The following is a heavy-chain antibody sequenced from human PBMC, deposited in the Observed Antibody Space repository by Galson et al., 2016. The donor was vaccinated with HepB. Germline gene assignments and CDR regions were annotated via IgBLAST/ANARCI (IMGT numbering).Heavy chain of an antibody. V-gene: IGHV6-1*01. CDR3: ARVRCSSFRCQNWFDP. Sequence: CAISGDSVSSNSAAWTWIRQSPLRGLEWLGRTYYRSKWYNDYEVSVKSRISIHPDTSKNQFSLQLNSVTPEDTAVYYCARVRCSSFRCQNWFDPWGQGTLVTVSS. CDR2: TYYRSKWYN. D-gene: IGHD2-2*01. J-gene: IGHJ5*02. CDR1: GDSVSSNSAA.